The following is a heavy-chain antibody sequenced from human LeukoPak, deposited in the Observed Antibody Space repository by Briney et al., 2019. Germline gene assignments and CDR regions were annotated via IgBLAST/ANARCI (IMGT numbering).Heavy chain of an antibody. V-gene: IGHV3-23*01. J-gene: IGHJ3*02. CDR2: TSVSGVST. CDR1: GLSVSNNY. CDR3: TKRIAAVVDAFDI. Sequence: GRSLRLSCVASGLSVSNNYMNWVRQAPGKGLEWVSGTSVSGVSTYYADSVKGRFTISRDNSKNTLYLQMNSLRAEDTAVYYCTKRIAAVVDAFDIWGQGTMVTVSA. D-gene: IGHD6-13*01.